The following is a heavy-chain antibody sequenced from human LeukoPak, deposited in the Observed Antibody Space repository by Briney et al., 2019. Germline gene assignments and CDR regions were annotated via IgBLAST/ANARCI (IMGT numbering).Heavy chain of an antibody. Sequence: ASVKVSCKASGYTFTGYYMHWVRQAPGQGLEWMGWINPNSGGTNYAQKFQGRVTMTRDTSISTAYMELSRLRSDDTAVYYCARAIRRANSGYYDSSGSVVNAFDIWGQGTMVTVSS. CDR1: GYTFTGYY. J-gene: IGHJ3*02. CDR2: INPNSGGT. CDR3: ARAIRRANSGYYDSSGSVVNAFDI. V-gene: IGHV1-2*02. D-gene: IGHD3-22*01.